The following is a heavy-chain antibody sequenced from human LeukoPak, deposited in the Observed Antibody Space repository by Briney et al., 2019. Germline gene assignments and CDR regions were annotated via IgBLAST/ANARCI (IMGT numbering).Heavy chain of an antibody. CDR2: ISSSGSTI. CDR3: ARRGELSDSSGYYYVFDY. V-gene: IGHV3-48*03. J-gene: IGHJ4*02. D-gene: IGHD3-22*01. CDR1: GFTFSSYE. Sequence: GGSLRLSCAASGFTFSSYEMNWVRQAPGKGLEWVSYISSSGSTIYYADSVKGRFTISRDNAKNSLYLQMNSLRAEGTAVYYCARRGELSDSSGYYYVFDYWGQGTLVTVSS.